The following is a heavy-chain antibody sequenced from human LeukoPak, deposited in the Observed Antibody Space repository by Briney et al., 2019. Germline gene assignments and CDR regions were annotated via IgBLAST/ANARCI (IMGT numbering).Heavy chain of an antibody. D-gene: IGHD2-2*01. J-gene: IGHJ5*02. Sequence: SETLSLTCTVSGGSISSYYWSWIRQPPGKGLEWIGYIHYSGSTNYNPSLKSRVTISVDTSKNQFSLKLSSVTAADTAVYYCAREYCSSTSCYRNWFDPWGQGTLVTVSS. V-gene: IGHV4-59*01. CDR3: AREYCSSTSCYRNWFDP. CDR1: GGSISSYY. CDR2: IHYSGST.